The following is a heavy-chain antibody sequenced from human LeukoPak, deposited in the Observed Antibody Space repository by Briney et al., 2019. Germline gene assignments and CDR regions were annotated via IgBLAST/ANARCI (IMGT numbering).Heavy chain of an antibody. CDR1: GFAFSSYA. Sequence: TGGSLRLSCVASGFAFSSYAMSWVRQAPGKGLEWVSAITGSGDSTYYADSVKGRFSISKDISKNTLYLQMNGLRAEDTAVYYCTKDRLSSGWYNYFDPWGQGTLVTVSS. CDR2: ITGSGDST. D-gene: IGHD6-19*01. J-gene: IGHJ5*02. V-gene: IGHV3-23*01. CDR3: TKDRLSSGWYNYFDP.